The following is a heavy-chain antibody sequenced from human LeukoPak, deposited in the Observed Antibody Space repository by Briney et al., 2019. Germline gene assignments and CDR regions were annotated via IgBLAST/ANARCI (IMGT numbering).Heavy chain of an antibody. CDR1: GFTFTTYW. J-gene: IGHJ4*02. D-gene: IGHD3-10*01. CDR3: AKVAKYCYGSETYYFFEH. V-gene: IGHV3-7*01. Sequence: GGSLRLSCAASGFTFTTYWMSWVRQAPGKGLEWVANINQDGTEKYYVDSVKGRFTISRDNAKNSLDLQMNSLRVEDTAVYYCAKVAKYCYGSETYYFFEHWGQGTPVTASS. CDR2: INQDGTEK.